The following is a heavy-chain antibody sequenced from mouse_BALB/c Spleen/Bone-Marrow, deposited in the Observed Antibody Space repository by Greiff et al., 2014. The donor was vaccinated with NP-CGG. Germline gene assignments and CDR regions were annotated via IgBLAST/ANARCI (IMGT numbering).Heavy chain of an antibody. CDR2: INPYNGDT. D-gene: IGHD1-1*01. CDR1: GYSFTGYF. J-gene: IGHJ1*01. Sequence: EVQRVESGPELVKPGASVKISCKASGYSFTGYFMNWVMQSHGKGLEWIGRINPYNGDTFYNQKFKGKATLTVDKSSSTAHMELRSLASEDSAVYYCAREGGYYYGSSPYFDVWGAGTTVTVSS. V-gene: IGHV1-20*02. CDR3: AREGGYYYGSSPYFDV.